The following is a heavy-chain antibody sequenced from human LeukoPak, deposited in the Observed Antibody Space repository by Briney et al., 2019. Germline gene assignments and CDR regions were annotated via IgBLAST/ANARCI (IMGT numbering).Heavy chain of an antibody. Sequence: PGGSQRLSCAASGFTFSTYAMYWVRQAPGEGLEWVALAHHDGTKYYSDSVKGRFTVSRDNSKNTVYLQMSSLRAEDTAVYYCAKDTNAFSCDHWGQGTLVTVSS. V-gene: IGHV3-30*02. CDR2: AHHDGTK. D-gene: IGHD2-2*01. CDR1: GFTFSTYA. J-gene: IGHJ4*02. CDR3: AKDTNAFSCDH.